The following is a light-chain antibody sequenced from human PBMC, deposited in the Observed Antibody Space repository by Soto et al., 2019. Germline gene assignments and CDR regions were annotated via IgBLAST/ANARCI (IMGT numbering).Light chain of an antibody. CDR1: KLGAKY. CDR3: QAWDNSVI. CDR2: DDN. V-gene: IGLV3-1*01. J-gene: IGLJ2*01. Sequence: SYELTQPPSVSVSPGQTATMTCSGDKLGAKYVCWYQQRPGQSPVLVIYDDNKRPSGIAERFSGSNSWNTATLTISGTQALDEADYYCQAWDNSVIFGGGTKLTVL.